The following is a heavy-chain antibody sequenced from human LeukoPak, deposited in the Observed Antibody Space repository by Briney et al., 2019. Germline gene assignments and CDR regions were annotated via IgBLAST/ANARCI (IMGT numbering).Heavy chain of an antibody. CDR3: ARDFATVDYYYMDV. CDR1: GFTFSSYW. Sequence: GGSLRLSCAASGFTFSSYWMSWVRQAPGKGLEWVANIKQDGSEKYYVDSVKGRFTISRDNAKNSLYLQMNSLRAEDTAVYYCARDFATVDYYYMDVWGKGTTVTVSS. D-gene: IGHD4-17*01. V-gene: IGHV3-7*01. CDR2: IKQDGSEK. J-gene: IGHJ6*03.